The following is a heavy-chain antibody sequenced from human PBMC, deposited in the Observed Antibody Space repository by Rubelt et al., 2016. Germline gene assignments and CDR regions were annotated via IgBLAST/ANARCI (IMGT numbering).Heavy chain of an antibody. D-gene: IGHD2-2*01. J-gene: IGHJ6*02. CDR1: GGSISSSSYY. V-gene: IGHV4-61*05. Sequence: QLQLQESGPGLVKPSETQSLTCTVSGGSISSSSYYWGWIRQPPGKGLEWIGYIYYNGNTDHNPSLKSRVSISIDTSKNQFSLRLRLVTAADTAVYYGARGAGSSTNCHRGYYYGMDVWGQGTTVTVSS. CDR2: IYYNGNT. CDR3: ARGAGSSTNCHRGYYYGMDV.